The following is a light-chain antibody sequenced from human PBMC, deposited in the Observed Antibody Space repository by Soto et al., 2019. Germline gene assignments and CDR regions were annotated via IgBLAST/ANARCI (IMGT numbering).Light chain of an antibody. CDR1: QRVSSN. CDR3: QQYKNWLALT. Sequence: ELEITESAETLDMCLGEIATLSCRASQRVSSNLAWYQQKPGQAPRLLIYGASTRATGIPARFSGSGSGIEFTLTTSCLQSEESAVYYCQQYKNWLALTFGGGTKVDI. V-gene: IGKV3-15*01. CDR2: GAS. J-gene: IGKJ4*01.